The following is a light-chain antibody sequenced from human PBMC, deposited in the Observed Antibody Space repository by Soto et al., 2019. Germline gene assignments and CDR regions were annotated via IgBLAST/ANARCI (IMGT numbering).Light chain of an antibody. J-gene: IGLJ2*01. CDR1: SSDVGSYNL. CDR2: EGS. CDR3: CSYAGSSTFV. V-gene: IGLV2-23*01. Sequence: QSAMTQPASGSGSPGQSITISCTGTSSDVGSYNLVSWYQQHPGKAPKLMIYEGSKRPSGVANRFSGSKSGNTASLTISGLQAEDEAVYYCCSYAGSSTFVFGGGTKVTVL.